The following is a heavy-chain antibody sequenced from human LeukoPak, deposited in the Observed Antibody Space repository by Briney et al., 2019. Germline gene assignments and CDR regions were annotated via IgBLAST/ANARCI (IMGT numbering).Heavy chain of an antibody. D-gene: IGHD3-22*01. CDR2: INSDGSST. CDR3: ARDTPYYYDTPPY. Sequence: GGSLRLSCAASGFTFSSYSMNWVRQAPGKGLVWVSRINSDGSSTSYADSVKGRFTISRDNAKNTLYLQMNSLRAEDTAVYYCARDTPYYYDTPPYWGQGTLVTVSS. J-gene: IGHJ4*02. CDR1: GFTFSSYS. V-gene: IGHV3-74*01.